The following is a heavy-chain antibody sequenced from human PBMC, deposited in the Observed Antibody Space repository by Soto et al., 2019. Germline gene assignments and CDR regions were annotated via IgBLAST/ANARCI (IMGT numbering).Heavy chain of an antibody. J-gene: IGHJ6*02. CDR1: GYTFTSYD. V-gene: IGHV1-8*01. CDR2: MNPNSGNT. Sequence: SVKVSCKASGYTFTSYDINWVRQATGQGLEWMGWMNPNSGNTGYAQKFQGRVTMTRNASISTAYMELSSLRSEDTAVYYCARSHKLGATGTLQYYYYYGMDVCGQGTTVTV. CDR3: ARSHKLGATGTLQYYYYYGMDV. D-gene: IGHD4-17*01.